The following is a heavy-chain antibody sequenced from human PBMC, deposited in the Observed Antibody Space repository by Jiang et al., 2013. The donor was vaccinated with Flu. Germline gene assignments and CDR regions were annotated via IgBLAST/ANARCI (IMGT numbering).Heavy chain of an antibody. D-gene: IGHD3-9*01. CDR2: INHSGST. J-gene: IGHJ4*02. Sequence: LLKPSETLSPHLRCLWWVLQWLLLELDPPAPREGLEWIGEINHSGSTNYNPSLKSRVTISVDTSKNQFSLKLSSVTAADTAVYYCVLRYYDILTGREPFDYWGQGTLVTVSS. V-gene: IGHV4-34*01. CDR1: WVLQWLL. CDR3: VLRYYDILTGREPFDY.